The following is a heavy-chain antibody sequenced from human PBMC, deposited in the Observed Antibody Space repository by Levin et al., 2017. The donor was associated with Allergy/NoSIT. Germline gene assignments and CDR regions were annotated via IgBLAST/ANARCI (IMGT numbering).Heavy chain of an antibody. CDR3: AREGVGISGGAFDI. CDR2: IIPIFGTP. Sequence: SVKVSCKASGGTFSNFAISWVRQAPGQGLEWMGGIIPIFGTPNYAQNTQGRVTITADKSTSTAYMELSSLRSEDTAVYYCAREGVGISGGAFDIWGQGTMVTVSS. J-gene: IGHJ3*02. D-gene: IGHD1-26*01. V-gene: IGHV1-69*06. CDR1: GGTFSNFA.